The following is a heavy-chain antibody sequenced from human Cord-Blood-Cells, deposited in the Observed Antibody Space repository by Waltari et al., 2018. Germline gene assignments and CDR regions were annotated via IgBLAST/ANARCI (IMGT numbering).Heavy chain of an antibody. J-gene: IGHJ6*02. D-gene: IGHD4-4*01. CDR1: GGTFSSYA. CDR3: ARGDYSNYDSYYYYGMDV. Sequence: QVQLVQSGAEVKKPGSSVKVSCKASGGTFSSYAISWVRQAPGQGLEWMGGIIPIVGTANYAQKFQGRVTITAYESTSTAYMELSSLRSEDTAVYYCARGDYSNYDSYYYYGMDVWGQGTTVTVSS. CDR2: IIPIVGTA. V-gene: IGHV1-69*01.